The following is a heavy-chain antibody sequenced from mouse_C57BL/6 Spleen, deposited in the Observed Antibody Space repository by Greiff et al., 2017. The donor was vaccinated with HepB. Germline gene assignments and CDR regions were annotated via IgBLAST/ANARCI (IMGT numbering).Heavy chain of an antibody. Sequence: QVQLQQPGAELVKPGASVKMSCKASGYTFTSYWLTWVKQRPGQGLEWIGVIYPCSGSTNYNEKFNSKATLTVDTSSSTAYMQLSSLTSEDSAVYYCARGTYAMDYWGQGTSVTVSS. J-gene: IGHJ4*01. V-gene: IGHV1-55*01. CDR3: ARGTYAMDY. D-gene: IGHD3-3*01. CDR2: IYPCSGST. CDR1: GYTFTSYW.